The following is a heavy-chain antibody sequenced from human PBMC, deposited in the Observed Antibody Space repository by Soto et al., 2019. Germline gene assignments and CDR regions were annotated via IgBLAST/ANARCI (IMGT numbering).Heavy chain of an antibody. CDR2: IRGKAYGGTT. V-gene: IGHV3-49*03. CDR1: GFTFGDYA. Sequence: GGSLRLSCTASGFTFGDYAISWFRQAPGEGLEWVSFIRGKAYGGTTEYAASVKGRFTISRDDSKSIAYLQMNSLKTEDTAVYYCTRYSGIAVAGTLGYWGQGTLVTVSS. D-gene: IGHD6-19*01. J-gene: IGHJ4*02. CDR3: TRYSGIAVAGTLGY.